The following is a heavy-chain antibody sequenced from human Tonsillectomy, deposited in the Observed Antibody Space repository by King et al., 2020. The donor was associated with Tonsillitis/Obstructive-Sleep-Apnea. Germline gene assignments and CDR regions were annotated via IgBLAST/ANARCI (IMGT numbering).Heavy chain of an antibody. D-gene: IGHD6-6*01. V-gene: IGHV4-39*01. CDR2: IYYSGTT. J-gene: IGHJ6*03. CDR1: GDSISSSLYY. Sequence: QLQESGPGLVKPSETLSLTCTVSGDSISSSLYYWGWIRQPLGKGLEWIGTIYYSGTTYYNPSLKSRVTISVATSKNQFSLNLNSVTAADTAVYYCVRHSRDSSWGDYFYYMDVWGKGTMVTVSS. CDR3: VRHSRDSSWGDYFYYMDV.